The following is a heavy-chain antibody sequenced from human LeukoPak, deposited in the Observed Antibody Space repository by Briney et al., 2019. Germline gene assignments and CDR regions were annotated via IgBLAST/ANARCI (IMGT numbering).Heavy chain of an antibody. J-gene: IGHJ4*02. CDR1: SGSISNYH. D-gene: IGHD6-19*01. CDR2: ISATGNT. V-gene: IGHV4-4*07. CDR3: ARVNSSGSFHDY. Sequence: SETLSLTCTVSSGSISNYHWSWIRQPAGKGLEWIGRISATGNTNYNPSFTSRVTISVDKSKNQFSLNLNSVTAADTAVYFCARVNSSGSFHDYWGQGARVTVSS.